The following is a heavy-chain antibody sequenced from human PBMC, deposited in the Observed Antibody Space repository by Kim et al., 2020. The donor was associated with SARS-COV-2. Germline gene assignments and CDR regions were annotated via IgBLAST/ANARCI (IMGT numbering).Heavy chain of an antibody. J-gene: IGHJ6*02. CDR1: GGSISSYY. Sequence: SETLSLTCTVSGGSISSYYWSWIRQPPGKGLEWIGYIYYSGSTNYNPSLKSRVTISVDTSKNQFSLKLSSVTAADTAVYYCARAESASQEPLYYYGSGGYYGMDVWGQGTTVTVSS. D-gene: IGHD3-10*01. CDR2: IYYSGST. CDR3: ARAESASQEPLYYYGSGGYYGMDV. V-gene: IGHV4-59*01.